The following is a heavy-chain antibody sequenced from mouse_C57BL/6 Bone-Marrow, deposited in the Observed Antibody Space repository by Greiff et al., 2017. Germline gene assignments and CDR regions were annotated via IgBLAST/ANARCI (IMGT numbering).Heavy chain of an antibody. CDR1: GYTFTSYG. J-gene: IGHJ4*01. CDR3: ARLLFRLWGAMDY. V-gene: IGHV1-81*01. Sequence: QVQLKQSGAELVRPGASVKLSCKASGYTFTSYGISWVKQRTGQGLEWIGEIYPRSGNTYYNEKFKGKATLTADKSSSTAYVELRSLTSEDSAVYFCARLLFRLWGAMDYWGQGTSVTVSS. CDR2: IYPRSGNT. D-gene: IGHD6-5*01.